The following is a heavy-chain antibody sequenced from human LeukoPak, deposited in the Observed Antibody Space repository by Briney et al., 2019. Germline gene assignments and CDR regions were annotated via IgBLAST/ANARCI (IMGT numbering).Heavy chain of an antibody. CDR1: RYTFTGYY. CDR2: INPNSGGT. CDR3: ARHSSSYSDAFDI. J-gene: IGHJ3*02. Sequence: GASVKVSCKASRYTFTGYYMHWVRQAPGQGLEWMGWINPNSGGTNYAQKSQGRVTMTRDTSISTAYMELSRLRSDDTAVYYCARHSSSYSDAFDIWGQGTMVTVSS. V-gene: IGHV1-2*02. D-gene: IGHD6-6*01.